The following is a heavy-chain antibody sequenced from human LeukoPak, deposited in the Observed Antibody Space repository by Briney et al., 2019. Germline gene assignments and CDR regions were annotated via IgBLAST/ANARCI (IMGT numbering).Heavy chain of an antibody. D-gene: IGHD3-9*01. CDR1: GYTFTSYY. Sequence: ASVKVSCKASGYTFTSYYMHWVRQAPGQGLEWMGIINPSGGSTSYAQKFQGRVTMTRDMSTSTVYMELSSLRCEDTAVYYCARQYYDLLTGSLPDYWGQGTLVTVSS. CDR2: INPSGGST. V-gene: IGHV1-46*01. CDR3: ARQYYDLLTGSLPDY. J-gene: IGHJ4*02.